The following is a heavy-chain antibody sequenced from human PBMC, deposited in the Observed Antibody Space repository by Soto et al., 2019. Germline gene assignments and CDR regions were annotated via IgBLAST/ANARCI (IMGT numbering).Heavy chain of an antibody. CDR2: INQDGSEI. D-gene: IGHD5-12*01. V-gene: IGHV3-7*03. Sequence: GGSLRLSCAASGFTVSSNYMSWVRQAPGKGLEWVANINQDGSEINFVDSVKGRFTISRDNAKNLLYLQMNSLRVEDTAVYYCARDWSYSGFEDFWGQGTQVTVSS. CDR3: ARDWSYSGFEDF. CDR1: GFTVSSNY. J-gene: IGHJ4*02.